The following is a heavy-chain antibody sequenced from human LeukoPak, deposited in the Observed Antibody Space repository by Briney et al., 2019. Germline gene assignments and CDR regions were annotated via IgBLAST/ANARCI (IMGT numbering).Heavy chain of an antibody. V-gene: IGHV4-34*01. J-gene: IGHJ6*02. CDR3: ARGKYYYGSGSYYYDYYGMDV. CDR2: INHSGST. CDR1: GGSFSGYY. Sequence: SETLSLTCAVYGGSFSGYYWSWIRQPPGKGLEWIGEINHSGSTNYNPSLKSRVTISVDTSKNQFSLKLSSVTAADTAVYYCARGKYYYGSGSYYYDYYGMDVWGQGTTVTVPS. D-gene: IGHD3-10*01.